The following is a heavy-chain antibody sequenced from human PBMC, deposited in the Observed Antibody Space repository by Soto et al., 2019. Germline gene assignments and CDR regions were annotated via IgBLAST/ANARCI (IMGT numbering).Heavy chain of an antibody. Sequence: SETLSLTCTVSGGSISSYYWSWIRQPPGKGLEWIGYIYYSGSTNYNPSLKSRVTISVDTSKNQFSLKLSSVTAADTAVYYCARAVGATNFDDWGQGTLVPVSS. V-gene: IGHV4-59*01. CDR3: ARAVGATNFDD. CDR1: GGSISSYY. CDR2: IYYSGST. J-gene: IGHJ4*02. D-gene: IGHD1-26*01.